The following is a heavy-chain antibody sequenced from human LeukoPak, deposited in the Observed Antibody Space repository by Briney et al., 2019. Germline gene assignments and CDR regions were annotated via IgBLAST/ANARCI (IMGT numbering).Heavy chain of an antibody. J-gene: IGHJ5*02. CDR3: ARAGAFVGDFWSGYHNWFDP. Sequence: SETLSLTCAVYGGSFSGYYWSWIRQPPGKGLEWIGEINHSGSTNYNPSLKSRVTISVDTSKNQFSLKLSSVTAADTAVYYCARAGAFVGDFWSGYHNWFDPWGQGTLVTVSS. CDR2: INHSGST. D-gene: IGHD3-3*01. CDR1: GGSFSGYY. V-gene: IGHV4-34*01.